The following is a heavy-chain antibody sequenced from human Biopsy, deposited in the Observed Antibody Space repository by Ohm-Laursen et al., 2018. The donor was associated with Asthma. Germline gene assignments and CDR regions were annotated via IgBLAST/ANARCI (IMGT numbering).Heavy chain of an antibody. Sequence: ESLKISCKASGYNFISFAIHWVRQAPGQRLEWVGWVNTGNGDTKYSQKFQGRVTITRDTSASTAYMELRSLRSEDTATYYCARTYYDFLTGQVKDVFGVWGQGTMVTVSS. CDR2: VNTGNGDT. D-gene: IGHD3-9*01. J-gene: IGHJ3*01. V-gene: IGHV1-3*04. CDR1: GYNFISFA. CDR3: ARTYYDFLTGQVKDVFGV.